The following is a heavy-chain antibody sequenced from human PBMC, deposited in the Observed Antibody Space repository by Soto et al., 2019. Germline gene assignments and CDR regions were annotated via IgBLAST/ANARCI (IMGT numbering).Heavy chain of an antibody. Sequence: GGSLRLSCVASGLTVSHNYMAWVRQAPEMGLEWVSILYTEGTTYYADSVKGRFTISRDSSKNTLFLQMHSLRAEDTAVYYCLRPRPSGENYGMDVWRQRTTVTFSS. J-gene: IGHJ6*02. D-gene: IGHD3-16*01. CDR2: LYTEGTT. CDR1: GLTVSHNY. V-gene: IGHV3-53*01. CDR3: LRPRPSGENYGMDV.